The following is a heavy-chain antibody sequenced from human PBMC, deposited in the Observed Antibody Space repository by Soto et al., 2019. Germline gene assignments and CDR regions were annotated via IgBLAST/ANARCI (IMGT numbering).Heavy chain of an antibody. CDR2: INHSGST. D-gene: IGHD2-15*01. CDR3: ARGYCSGGSCPPGNWFDP. J-gene: IGHJ5*02. CDR1: GGSFSGYY. Sequence: PSETLSLTCAVYGGSFSGYYWSWIRQPPGKGLEWIGEINHSGSTNYNPSLQSRVTISVDTSKNQFSLKLSSVTAADTAVYYFARGYCSGGSCPPGNWFDPWGQGTLVTVSS. V-gene: IGHV4-34*01.